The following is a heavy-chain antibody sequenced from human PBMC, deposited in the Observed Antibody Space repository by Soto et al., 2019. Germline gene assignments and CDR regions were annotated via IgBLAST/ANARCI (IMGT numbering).Heavy chain of an antibody. D-gene: IGHD6-19*01. CDR2: FNRDGSST. CDR3: AREGSGWSLDY. V-gene: IGHV3-74*01. J-gene: IGHJ4*02. CDR1: GFTFSGHW. Sequence: GGSLSLSCAASGFTFSGHWMHWVRQPPGKGLVWVSRFNRDGSSTTYADSVKGRFTISRDIAKNTLYLQMNSLRAEDTAVYYCAREGSGWSLDYWGQGTLVTVSS.